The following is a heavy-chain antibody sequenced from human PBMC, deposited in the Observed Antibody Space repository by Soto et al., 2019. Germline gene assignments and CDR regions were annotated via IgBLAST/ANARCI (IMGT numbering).Heavy chain of an antibody. Sequence: PGGSLILSCSDSGFTFSSYSMSWVRQAPGKGLEWVSAISGSGGSTYYADSVKGRFTISRDNSKNTLYLQMNSLRAEDTAVYYCAKDRDFDPWGQGTLVTVSS. CDR1: GFTFSSYS. V-gene: IGHV3-23*01. D-gene: IGHD3-10*01. J-gene: IGHJ5*02. CDR2: ISGSGGST. CDR3: AKDRDFDP.